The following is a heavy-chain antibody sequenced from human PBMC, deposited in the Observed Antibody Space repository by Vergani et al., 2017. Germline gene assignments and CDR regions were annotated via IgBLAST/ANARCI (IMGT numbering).Heavy chain of an antibody. V-gene: IGHV3-30*19. Sequence: QVQLVESGGGVVQPGRSLRLSCAASGFTFSSYGMHWVRQAPGKGLEWVAVISYDGSNKYYADSVKGRFTISRDNAKNSLYLQMNSLRDEDTAVYYCARDLQGGRVVDPFYFDYWGQGTLVTVSS. CDR1: GFTFSSYG. CDR3: ARDLQGGRVVDPFYFDY. J-gene: IGHJ4*02. CDR2: ISYDGSNK. D-gene: IGHD3-22*01.